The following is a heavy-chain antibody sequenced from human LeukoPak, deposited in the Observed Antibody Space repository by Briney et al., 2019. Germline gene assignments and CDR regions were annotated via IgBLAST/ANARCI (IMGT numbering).Heavy chain of an antibody. Sequence: ASVKVSCKASGYTFTSYGISWVRQAPGQGLEWMGWISAYNGNTNYAQKLQGRVTMTTDTSTSTAYMELRSLRSDDTAVYYCARSLSSWGPKYSSSWYWDGDYWGQGTLVTVSS. CDR2: ISAYNGNT. CDR1: GYTFTSYG. CDR3: ARSLSSWGPKYSSSWYWDGDY. D-gene: IGHD6-13*01. V-gene: IGHV1-18*01. J-gene: IGHJ4*02.